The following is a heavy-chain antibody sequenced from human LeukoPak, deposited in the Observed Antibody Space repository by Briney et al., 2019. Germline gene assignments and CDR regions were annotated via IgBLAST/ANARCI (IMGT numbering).Heavy chain of an antibody. J-gene: IGHJ1*01. CDR3: AKDPPQWGTIVADEGIQH. CDR2: VSYDGSNK. D-gene: IGHD3-22*01. CDR1: GFTFITFG. V-gene: IGHV3-30*02. Sequence: GGSLRLSCAASGFTFITFGMHWVRQAPGKGLDWVAVVSYDGSNKYHADSVKGRFTISRDNSKNTLYLQMNSLRTEDTAVYYCAKDPPQWGTIVADEGIQHWGQGTLVTVSS.